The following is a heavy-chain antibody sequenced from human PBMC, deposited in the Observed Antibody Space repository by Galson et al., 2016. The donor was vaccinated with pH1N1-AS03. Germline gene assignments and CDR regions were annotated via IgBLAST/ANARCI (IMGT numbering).Heavy chain of an antibody. CDR2: ITWDGVST. Sequence: SLRLSCAASGFTFDDYAMHWVRHAPGKGLEWVSFITWDGVSTYYADSVRGRFTISRDSSKNSVYLQIDSLRGEDTALYYCARHGCMSTSCPPEDWGQGTLLTVSS. CDR1: GFTFDDYA. J-gene: IGHJ4*02. V-gene: IGHV3-43D*03. CDR3: ARHGCMSTSCPPED. D-gene: IGHD2-2*01.